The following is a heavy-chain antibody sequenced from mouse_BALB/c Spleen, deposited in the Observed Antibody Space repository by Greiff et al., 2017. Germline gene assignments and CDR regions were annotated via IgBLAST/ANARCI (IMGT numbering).Heavy chain of an antibody. D-gene: IGHD1-1*01. CDR1: GYTFTSYW. J-gene: IGHJ3*01. Sequence: VQLQQSGAELVKPGASVKLSCKASGYTFTSYWMHWVKQRPGQGLEWIGEINPSNGRTNYNEKFKSKATLTVDKSSSTAYMQLSSLTSEDSAVYYCARSLYGSSYRFAYWGQGTLVTVSA. CDR2: INPSNGRT. V-gene: IGHV1S81*02. CDR3: ARSLYGSSYRFAY.